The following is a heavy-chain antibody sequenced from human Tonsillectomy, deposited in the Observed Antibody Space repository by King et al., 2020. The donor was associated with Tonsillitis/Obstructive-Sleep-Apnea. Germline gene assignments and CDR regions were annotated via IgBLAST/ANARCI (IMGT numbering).Heavy chain of an antibody. J-gene: IGHJ3*02. V-gene: IGHV5-51*03. D-gene: IGHD3-22*01. CDR3: ASYYDSSGYYLYAFDI. CDR1: GYSFTSYW. CDR2: IYPGDSDT. Sequence: QLVQSGAEVKKPGASLKISCKVSGYSFTSYWIGWVRQMPGKGLEWMGIIYPGDSDTRYSPSFQGQVTISADKSISTAYLQWSSLKASDTAMYYCASYYDSSGYYLYAFDIWGQGTLVTVSS.